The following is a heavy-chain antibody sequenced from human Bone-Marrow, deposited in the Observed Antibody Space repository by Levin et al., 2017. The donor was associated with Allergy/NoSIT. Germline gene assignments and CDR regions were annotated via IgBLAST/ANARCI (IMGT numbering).Heavy chain of an antibody. CDR2: INHSGST. CDR1: GGSFSGYY. Sequence: SETLSLTCAVYGGSFSGYYWSWIRQPPGKGLEWIGEINHSGSTNYNPSLKSRVTISVDTSKNQFSLKLSSVTAADTAVYYCARRRYSSSWYVKRGMDGWGQGTTVTVSS. CDR3: ARRRYSSSWYVKRGMDG. J-gene: IGHJ6*02. V-gene: IGHV4-34*01. D-gene: IGHD6-13*01.